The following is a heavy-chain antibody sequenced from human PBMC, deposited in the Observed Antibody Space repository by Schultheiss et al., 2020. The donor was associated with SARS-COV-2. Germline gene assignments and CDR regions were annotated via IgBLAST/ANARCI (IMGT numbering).Heavy chain of an antibody. D-gene: IGHD6-6*01. CDR2: IYPGDSDT. V-gene: IGHV5-51*01. CDR1: GYSFTSYW. Sequence: GESLKISCTGSGYSFTSYWIGWVRQMPGKGLEWMGIIYPGDSDTNYSPSFQGHVTISADKSISTAYLQWSSLKASDTAMYYCARLGAIYSSSSSYYYGMDVWGQGTTVNVSS. J-gene: IGHJ6*02. CDR3: ARLGAIYSSSSSYYYGMDV.